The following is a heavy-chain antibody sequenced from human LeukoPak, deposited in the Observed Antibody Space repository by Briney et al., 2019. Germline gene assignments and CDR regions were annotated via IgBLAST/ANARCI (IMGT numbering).Heavy chain of an antibody. V-gene: IGHV3-30-3*01. CDR1: GFTFSTYS. J-gene: IGHJ4*02. CDR3: ARVHSSGWYSIDY. CDR2: ISYVGSNK. D-gene: IGHD6-19*01. Sequence: GGSLRLSCAASGFTFSTYSMHRVRQAPGKGLEWVAVISYVGSNKYYADSVKGRFTISRDDSKNTLYLQMNSVRVEDTAMYYCARVHSSGWYSIDYWGQGTLVTVSS.